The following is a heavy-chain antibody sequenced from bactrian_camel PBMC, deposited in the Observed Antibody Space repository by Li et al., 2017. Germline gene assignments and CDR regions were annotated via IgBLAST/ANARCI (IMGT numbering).Heavy chain of an antibody. CDR1: ADTYKSYC. V-gene: IGHV3S26*01. J-gene: IGHJ4*01. CDR3: AADLGYDGICVDSYIRRPELYNY. D-gene: IGHD6*01. CDR2: NDADGTT. Sequence: HVQLVESGGGSVQAGGSLRLSCTASADTYKSYCMGWFRQTATGKEREGVAFNDADGTTMYADSVKGRFTISTDNAKNTLYLQMNSLKPEDTAMYYCAADLGYDGICVDSYIRRPELYNYKGQGTQVTVS.